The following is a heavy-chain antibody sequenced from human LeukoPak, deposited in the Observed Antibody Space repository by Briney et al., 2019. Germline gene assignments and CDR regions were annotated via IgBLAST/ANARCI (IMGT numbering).Heavy chain of an antibody. J-gene: IGHJ4*02. Sequence: GSLRLSCAASGFTFSDYYMSWIRQAPGKGLEWVSYIRGSGSTISYADPVKGRFTISRDNAKNSLYLQMNSLRAEDTAVYYCARGNSGWSYIDYWGQGTLVTVSS. V-gene: IGHV3-11*01. CDR2: IRGSGSTI. CDR3: ARGNSGWSYIDY. CDR1: GFTFSDYY. D-gene: IGHD6-19*01.